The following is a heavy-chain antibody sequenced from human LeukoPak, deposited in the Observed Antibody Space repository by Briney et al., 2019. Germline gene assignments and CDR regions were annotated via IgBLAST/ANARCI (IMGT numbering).Heavy chain of an antibody. V-gene: IGHV3-7*01. CDR2: IKQDGSDK. D-gene: IGHD3-16*01. CDR1: GFTFTSYS. CDR3: ARDGHWAFDY. J-gene: IGHJ4*02. Sequence: GGSLRLSCAASGFTFTSYSMRWARQAPGKGLEWVANIKQDGSDKYYADSVKGRFTISRDNAKNSLFLQMNSLRAEDTAVYYCARDGHWAFDYWGQGTLVTVSS.